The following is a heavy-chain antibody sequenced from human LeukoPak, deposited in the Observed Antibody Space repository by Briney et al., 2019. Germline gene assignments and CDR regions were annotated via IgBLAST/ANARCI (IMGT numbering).Heavy chain of an antibody. CDR2: ISYDGSNK. V-gene: IGHV3-30*04. CDR1: GFTFSSYA. J-gene: IGHJ5*02. Sequence: PGRSLRLSCAASGFTFSSYAMHWVRQAPGKGLEWVAVISYDGSNKYYADSVKGRFTISRDNSKNTLYLQMNSLRAEDTAVYYCAGVSIPTVTTSIWFDPWGQGTLVTVSS. CDR3: AGVSIPTVTTSIWFDP. D-gene: IGHD4-17*01.